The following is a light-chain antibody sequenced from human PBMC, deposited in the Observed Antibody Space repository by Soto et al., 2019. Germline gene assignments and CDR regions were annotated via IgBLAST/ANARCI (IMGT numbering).Light chain of an antibody. CDR1: QSVSSN. CDR2: GAS. CDR3: QQHHNWPLT. V-gene: IGKV3-15*01. J-gene: IGKJ1*01. Sequence: EIVMTQSPATLSVSPGERATLSCRASQSVSSNLAWYQQKPGQAPRLLIYGASTRATGIPARFSGSGSGTEFTLTISSLQSEDFAVYYCQQHHNWPLTFGQGTKVDIK.